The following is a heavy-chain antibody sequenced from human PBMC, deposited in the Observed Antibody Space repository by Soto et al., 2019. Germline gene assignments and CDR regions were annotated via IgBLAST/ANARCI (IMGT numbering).Heavy chain of an antibody. D-gene: IGHD3-10*01. V-gene: IGHV3-43*01. J-gene: IGHJ4*02. CDR2: ISWDGADT. CDR3: AKESYNRRTDFDY. Sequence: PGGSLRLSCAASGFPFNDYSMNWVRQVPGKGLEWVSLISWDGADTYYADYVKGRFTISRDNSKNTLYLQMNSLRAEDTVLYYCAKESYNRRTDFDYWGQGTLVTVSS. CDR1: GFPFNDYS.